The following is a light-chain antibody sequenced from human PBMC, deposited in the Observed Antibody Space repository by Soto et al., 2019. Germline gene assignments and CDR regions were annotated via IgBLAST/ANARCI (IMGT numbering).Light chain of an antibody. CDR3: QQYTNWPPWT. CDR2: GAS. CDR1: QSVRSN. Sequence: EIVMTQSPATLSVSPGERATLSCRASQSVRSNLAWYQQKPGQAPRLLIYGASTRATGIPARFSGSGSGTEFTLTISSLHSEDFAVYYCQQYTNWPPWTFGQGTKGEIK. J-gene: IGKJ1*01. V-gene: IGKV3-15*01.